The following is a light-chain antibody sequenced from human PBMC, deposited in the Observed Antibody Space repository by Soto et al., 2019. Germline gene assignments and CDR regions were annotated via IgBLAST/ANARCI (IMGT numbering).Light chain of an antibody. V-gene: IGLV2-14*01. Sequence: QSVLTQPASVSGSPGQSITISCTGTSSDVGGYKYVSWYQQYPGKAPKLMIYDVSNRPSGVSNRFSGSKSGNTASLTISGLQAEDEADYYCSSYTGSSLYVFGTGTKLTVL. CDR2: DVS. CDR1: SSDVGGYKY. CDR3: SSYTGSSLYV. J-gene: IGLJ1*01.